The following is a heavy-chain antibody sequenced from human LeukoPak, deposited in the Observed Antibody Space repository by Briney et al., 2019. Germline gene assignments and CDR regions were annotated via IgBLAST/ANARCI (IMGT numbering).Heavy chain of an antibody. CDR2: ISGSGGST. V-gene: IGHV3-23*01. CDR1: EFTFSSYA. CDR3: AKVQEMDTILPPFHY. J-gene: IGHJ4*02. D-gene: IGHD5-24*01. Sequence: PGGSLRLSCAASEFTFSSYAMSWVRQAPGKGLEWVSAISGSGGSTYYADSVKGRFTISRDNSKNTLYLQMNSLRAEDTAVYYCAKVQEMDTILPPFHYWGQGTLVTVSS.